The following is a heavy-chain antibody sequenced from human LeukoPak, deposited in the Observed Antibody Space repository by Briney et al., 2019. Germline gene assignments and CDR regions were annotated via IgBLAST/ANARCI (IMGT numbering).Heavy chain of an antibody. Sequence: SETLSLTCTVSGGSISSGDYYWSWIRQPPGKGLEWIGYIYYRGSTCYNPSLKSRVIISVYTAKNQFSLKLSSVTAADTAVYYCARDGSDDSRYFDYWGQGTLVTVSS. J-gene: IGHJ4*02. CDR3: ARDGSDDSRYFDY. CDR2: IYYRGST. CDR1: GGSISSGDYY. D-gene: IGHD3-22*01. V-gene: IGHV4-30-4*01.